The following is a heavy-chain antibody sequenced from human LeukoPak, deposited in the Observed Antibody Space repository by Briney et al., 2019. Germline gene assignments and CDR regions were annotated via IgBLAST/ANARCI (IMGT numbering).Heavy chain of an antibody. CDR2: MNPNSDNT. D-gene: IGHD3-22*01. J-gene: IGHJ3*02. CDR1: GYTFTSYD. V-gene: IGHV1-8*01. CDR3: ARVVYDSSGYYYRHDAFDI. Sequence: ASVKVSCKASGYTFTSYDINWVRQATGQGPEWMGWMNPNSDNTGYAQKFQGRVTMTRNTSISTAYMELSSLRSEDTAVYYCARVVYDSSGYYYRHDAFDICGQGTMVTVSS.